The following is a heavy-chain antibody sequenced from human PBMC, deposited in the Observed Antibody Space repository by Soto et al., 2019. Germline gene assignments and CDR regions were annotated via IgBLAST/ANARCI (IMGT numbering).Heavy chain of an antibody. D-gene: IGHD2-15*01. CDR2: ISAYNGNT. CDR1: GYTFTSYD. J-gene: IGHJ3*01. CDR3: ARGNRIEAFDF. V-gene: IGHV1-18*01. Sequence: ASVKVSCKASGYTFTSYDINWVRQATGQGLEWMGWISAYNGNTNYAQKLQGRVTMTTDTSTSTAYMELRSLTSDDTAVYYCARGNRIEAFDFWGQGTMVTVSS.